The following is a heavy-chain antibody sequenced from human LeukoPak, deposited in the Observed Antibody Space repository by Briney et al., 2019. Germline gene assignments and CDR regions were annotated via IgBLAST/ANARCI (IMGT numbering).Heavy chain of an antibody. V-gene: IGHV3-30*02. D-gene: IGHD2-21*01. CDR2: IGIDGSDE. CDR1: GFTFSIYG. CDR3: TKDTGEGDF. J-gene: IGHJ4*02. Sequence: PGGSLRLSCATSGFTFSIYGMQWVRQFPGKGREWVAFIGIDGSDEEYVDSVKGRFTISRDNSKNTLYLQMKNLRLEDTAMYYCTKDTGEGDFWGQGTLVTVSS.